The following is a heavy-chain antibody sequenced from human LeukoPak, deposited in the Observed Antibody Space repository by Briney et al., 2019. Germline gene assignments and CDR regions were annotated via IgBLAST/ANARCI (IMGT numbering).Heavy chain of an antibody. CDR1: GGTFSSYA. J-gene: IGHJ4*02. Sequence: ASVKVSCKASGGTFSSYAISWVRQAPGQGLEWKGGIIPIFGTANYAQKFQGRVTITADESTSTAYMELSSLRSEDTAVYYCARLVVVVAATDSYFDYWGQGTLVTVSS. CDR2: IIPIFGTA. V-gene: IGHV1-69*01. D-gene: IGHD2-15*01. CDR3: ARLVVVVAATDSYFDY.